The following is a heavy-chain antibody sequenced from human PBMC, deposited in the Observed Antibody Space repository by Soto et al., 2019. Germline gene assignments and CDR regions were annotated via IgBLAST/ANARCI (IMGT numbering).Heavy chain of an antibody. CDR2: ISYDGSSK. CDR1: GFTFSSYA. Sequence: QVQLVESGGGVVQPGRSLRLSCAASGFTFSSYAMHWVRQAPGKGLEWASLISYDGSSKYYADSVKGRFTVSRDNSKTTVFLQMNSLRPEDTAVYYCARDSECVWQWLVDYWGQGTLVTVSS. D-gene: IGHD6-19*01. V-gene: IGHV3-30-3*01. CDR3: ARDSECVWQWLVDY. J-gene: IGHJ4*02.